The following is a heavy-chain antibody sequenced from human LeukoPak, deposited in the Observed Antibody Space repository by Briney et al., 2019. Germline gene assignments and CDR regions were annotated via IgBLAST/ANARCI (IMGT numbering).Heavy chain of an antibody. V-gene: IGHV3-7*05. CDR3: ARLYCSSTSCQAYFDY. D-gene: IGHD2-2*01. Sequence: GGSLRLFCAASGFTFTNYWMTWVRQAPGKGLEWVAKMNQDESEKYYMESVKGRFTISRDNAKNSLFLQMNSLRAEDTAVYCCARLYCSSTSCQAYFDYWGQGTLVTVSS. CDR2: MNQDESEK. CDR1: GFTFTNYW. J-gene: IGHJ4*02.